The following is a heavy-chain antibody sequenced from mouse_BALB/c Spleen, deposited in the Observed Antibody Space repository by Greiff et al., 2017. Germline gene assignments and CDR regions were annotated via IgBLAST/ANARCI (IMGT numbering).Heavy chain of an antibody. V-gene: IGHV14-3*02. D-gene: IGHD2-4*01. CDR3: ALSTMIISWFAY. CDR2: IDPANGNT. J-gene: IGHJ3*01. Sequence: EVQLQQSGAELVRSGASVKLSCTASGFNIKDTYMHWVKQRPEQGLEWIGRIDPANGNTKYDPKFQGKATITADTSSNTAYLQLSSLTSEDTAVYYCALSTMIISWFAYWGQGTLVTVSA. CDR1: GFNIKDTY.